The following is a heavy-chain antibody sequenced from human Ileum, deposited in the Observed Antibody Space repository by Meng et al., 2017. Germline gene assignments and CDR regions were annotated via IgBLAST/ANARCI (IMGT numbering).Heavy chain of an antibody. Sequence: VQLQGPGPGPVKPSGTRSLTCAASGDSISSRDWWSWVRQPPGKGLEWIGEISQESGRTNYNPSLKSRVTISLDKSKNQFSLNLNSVTAADTAVYYCVRNEGYSLGDWGQGTLVTVSS. D-gene: IGHD2-21*01. CDR2: ISQESGRT. CDR1: GDSISSRDW. CDR3: VRNEGYSLGD. J-gene: IGHJ4*02. V-gene: IGHV4-4*02.